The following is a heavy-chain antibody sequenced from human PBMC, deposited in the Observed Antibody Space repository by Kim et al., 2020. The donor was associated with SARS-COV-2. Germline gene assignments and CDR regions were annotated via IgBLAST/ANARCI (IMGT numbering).Heavy chain of an antibody. CDR1: GFTFSRFA. Sequence: GGSLRLSCATSGFTFSRFAMNWFRQAPGKGLEWVSAIGGNGGTTYYAESVKDRVTISSDNSKNTVFLQMRSMRVEATAVYYCAKVVSGGSVGTDAFDIWG. V-gene: IGHV3-23*01. CDR2: IGGNGGTT. CDR3: AKVVSGGSVGTDAFDI. J-gene: IGHJ3*02. D-gene: IGHD1-26*01.